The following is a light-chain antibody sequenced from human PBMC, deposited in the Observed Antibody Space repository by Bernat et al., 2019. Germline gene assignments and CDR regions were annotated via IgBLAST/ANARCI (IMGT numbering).Light chain of an antibody. CDR1: TLAKQY. Sequence: SYELTQPPSVSVSPRQTARITCSGDTLAKQYVNWYQQKPGQALLQVIYKDIERPSGIPERFSGSSSGTTVTLTISEVQTEDEADYYCQSADNSGTYPVFGGGTQLTVL. J-gene: IGLJ7*01. CDR3: QSADNSGTYPV. CDR2: KDI. V-gene: IGLV3-25*03.